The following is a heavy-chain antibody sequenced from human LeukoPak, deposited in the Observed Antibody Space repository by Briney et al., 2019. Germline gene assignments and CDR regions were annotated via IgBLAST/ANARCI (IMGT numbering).Heavy chain of an antibody. CDR3: AKKVVVGATSPYSDFQD. CDR1: GFTFSDYW. CDR2: INTDGSTT. J-gene: IGHJ1*01. Sequence: PGGSLRLSCAASGFTFSDYWIHWVRQAPGKGLVWVSRINTDGSTTNYADSVKGRFSISRDNAKNTLYLQMNSLRAEDTALYYCAKKVVVGATSPYSDFQDWGQGTLVTVSS. V-gene: IGHV3-74*01. D-gene: IGHD1-26*01.